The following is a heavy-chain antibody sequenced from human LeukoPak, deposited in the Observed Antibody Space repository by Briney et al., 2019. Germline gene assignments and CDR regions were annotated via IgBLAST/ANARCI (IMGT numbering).Heavy chain of an antibody. CDR2: IYTSGST. CDR3: ARGVYLGNGYYFDY. Sequence: PSETLSLTCTVSGGSISSYYWNWIRQPAGKGLEWIGHIYTSGSTNYNSSLKSRVPMSVDTSKNQFSVKLNSVIAADTAMYYCARGVYLGNGYYFDYWGQGTLVTVSS. V-gene: IGHV4-4*07. CDR1: GGSISSYY. D-gene: IGHD2-8*01. J-gene: IGHJ4*02.